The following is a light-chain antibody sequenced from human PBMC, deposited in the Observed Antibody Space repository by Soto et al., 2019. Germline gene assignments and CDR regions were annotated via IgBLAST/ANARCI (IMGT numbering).Light chain of an antibody. CDR1: QSVSSN. CDR2: GAS. CDR3: QQYNNWPRT. J-gene: IGKJ1*01. V-gene: IGKV3-15*01. Sequence: EIVMTQSPATLSVSPGGRATLSCRASQSVSSNLAWYQQKPGQAPRLLIYGASTRATGIPARLSGSGSGTEFNLTISSLQSEDFAVYYCQQYNNWPRTFRQGPKVEI.